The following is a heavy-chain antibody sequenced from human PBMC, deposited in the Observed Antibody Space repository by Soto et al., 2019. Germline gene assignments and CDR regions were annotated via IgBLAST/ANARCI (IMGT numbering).Heavy chain of an antibody. D-gene: IGHD3-10*01. J-gene: IGHJ4*02. V-gene: IGHV4-31*03. CDR2: IYYSGST. Sequence: QVQLQESGPGLVKPSQTLSPTCTVSGGSISSGGYYWSWIRQHPGKGLEWIGYIYYSGSTYYNPSLNSRVTISVDTSKNQFSLKLSSVTAADTAVYYCARGVTLVRGVIHTPYFDYWGQGALVTVSS. CDR1: GGSISSGGYY. CDR3: ARGVTLVRGVIHTPYFDY.